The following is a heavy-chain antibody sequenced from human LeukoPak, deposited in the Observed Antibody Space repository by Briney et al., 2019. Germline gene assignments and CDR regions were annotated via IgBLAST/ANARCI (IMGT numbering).Heavy chain of an antibody. CDR3: ARLGDCGHDCYSHDY. CDR1: GGSISGYH. CDR2: IYYNGDT. J-gene: IGHJ4*02. Sequence: SETLSLTCIVSGGSISGYHWGWVRQPPGKGLEYISFIYYNGDTSYNPSLKSRVTMSVDTSKNQFSLKLSSVTAADTAVYYCARLGDCGHDCYSHDYWGQGTLVTVSS. V-gene: IGHV4-59*08. D-gene: IGHD2-21*01.